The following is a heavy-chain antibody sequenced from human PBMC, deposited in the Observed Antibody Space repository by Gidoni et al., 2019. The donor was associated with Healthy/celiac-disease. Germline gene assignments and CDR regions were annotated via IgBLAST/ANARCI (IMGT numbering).Heavy chain of an antibody. V-gene: IGHV3-48*03. J-gene: IGHJ6*02. CDR2: ISSSGSTI. CDR1: GFTFSSYE. Sequence: EVQLVESGGGLVQPGGSLRLSCAASGFTFSSYEMNWVRQAPGKGLEWVSYISSSGSTIYYADSVKGRFTISRDNAKNSLYLQMNSLRAEDTAVYYCARLHSSSWYYYYYGMDVWGQGTTVTVSS. CDR3: ARLHSSSWYYYYYGMDV. D-gene: IGHD6-13*01.